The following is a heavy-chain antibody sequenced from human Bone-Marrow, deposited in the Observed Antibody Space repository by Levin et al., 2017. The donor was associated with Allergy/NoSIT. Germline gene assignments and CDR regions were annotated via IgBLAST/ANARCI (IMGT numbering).Heavy chain of an antibody. CDR2: ISYDGSNK. V-gene: IGHV3-30*18. D-gene: IGHD6-6*01. CDR1: GFTFSSYG. Sequence: GGSLRLSCAASGFTFSSYGMHWVRQAPGKGLEWVAVISYDGSNKYYADSVKGRFTISRDNSKNTLYLQMNSLRAEDTAVYYCANLAALSPLLDYWGQGTLVTVSS. J-gene: IGHJ4*02. CDR3: ANLAALSPLLDY.